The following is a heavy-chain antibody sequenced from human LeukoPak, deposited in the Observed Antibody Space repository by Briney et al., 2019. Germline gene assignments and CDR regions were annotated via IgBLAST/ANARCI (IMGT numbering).Heavy chain of an antibody. CDR3: AREDSSGYYFEHAFDI. J-gene: IGHJ3*02. V-gene: IGHV3-74*01. Sequence: GSLRLSCAASGFTFSSYWMHWVRQAPGKGLVWVSRINSDGSSTSYADSVKGRFTISRDNAKNTLYLQMNSLRAEDTAVYYCAREDSSGYYFEHAFDIWGQGTMVTVSS. CDR1: GFTFSSYW. D-gene: IGHD3-22*01. CDR2: INSDGSST.